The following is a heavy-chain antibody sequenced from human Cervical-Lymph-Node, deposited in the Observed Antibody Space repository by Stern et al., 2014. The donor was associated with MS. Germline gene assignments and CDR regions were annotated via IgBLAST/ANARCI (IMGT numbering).Heavy chain of an antibody. Sequence: QVQLVQSGGGLVKPGGSLRLSCAASGFTFSDYYMSWIRQAPGKGLEWVSYISSSGSTIYYADSVKGRFTISRDNAKNSLYLQMNSLRAEDTAVYYCARDVWPSYSHRANYYGMDVWGQGTTVTVSS. D-gene: IGHD3-10*01. CDR2: ISSSGSTI. V-gene: IGHV3-11*01. CDR1: GFTFSDYY. CDR3: ARDVWPSYSHRANYYGMDV. J-gene: IGHJ6*02.